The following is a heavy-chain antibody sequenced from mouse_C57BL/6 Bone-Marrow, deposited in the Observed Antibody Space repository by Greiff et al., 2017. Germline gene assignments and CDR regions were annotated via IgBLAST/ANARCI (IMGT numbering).Heavy chain of an antibody. V-gene: IGHV1-59*01. CDR2: IDPSDSYT. J-gene: IGHJ2*01. Sequence: QVQLQQPGAELVRPGTSVKLSCKASGYTFTSYWMHWVKQRPGQGLEWIGVIDPSDSYTNYNQKFKGKATLTVDPSSSTAYMQLSSLTSEDSAVYYCARAYGSSYNYWGQGTTLTVSS. D-gene: IGHD1-1*01. CDR3: ARAYGSSYNY. CDR1: GYTFTSYW.